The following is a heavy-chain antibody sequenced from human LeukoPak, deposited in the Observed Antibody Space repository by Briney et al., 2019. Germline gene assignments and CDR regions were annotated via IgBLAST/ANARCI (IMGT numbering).Heavy chain of an antibody. J-gene: IGHJ4*01. D-gene: IGHD3-16*01. V-gene: IGHV4-59*08. CDR1: GVSIPSYF. CDR2: KCNRGST. Sequence: PSETLTHPCTVRGVSIPSYFLSWIRQPPGKGLEWIGYKCNRGSTNYNPSLRSRVTVSVDTSKQQFSLRLSSVTAADTAFYYCAASYPSYYVAFRVWGHGALVTVSS. CDR3: AASYPSYYVAFRV.